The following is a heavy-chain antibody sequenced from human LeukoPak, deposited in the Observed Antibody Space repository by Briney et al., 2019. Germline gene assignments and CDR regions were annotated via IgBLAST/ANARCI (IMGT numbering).Heavy chain of an antibody. J-gene: IGHJ4*02. CDR2: ISSNGGST. Sequence: GGSLRLSCAASGFTFSSYAMHWVRQAPGKGLEYVSAISSNGGSTHYANSVKGRFTISRDNSKNTLYLQMGSLRAEDMAVYYCARVYSGYEDYWGQGTLVTVSS. D-gene: IGHD5-12*01. CDR1: GFTFSSYA. CDR3: ARVYSGYEDY. V-gene: IGHV3-64*01.